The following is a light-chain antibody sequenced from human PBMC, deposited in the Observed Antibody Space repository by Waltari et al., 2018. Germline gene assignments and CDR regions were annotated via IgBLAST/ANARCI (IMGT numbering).Light chain of an antibody. CDR1: SSDVGGYNY. J-gene: IGLJ2*01. CDR3: SSYTSSRDVV. V-gene: IGLV2-14*01. Sequence: QSALTQPASVSGSPGQSITISCPGPSSDVGGYNYASWYQQHPGKAPKLMIYEVSNRPSGVSNRFSGSKSGNTASLTISGLQAEDEADYYCSSYTSSRDVVFGGGTKLTVL. CDR2: EVS.